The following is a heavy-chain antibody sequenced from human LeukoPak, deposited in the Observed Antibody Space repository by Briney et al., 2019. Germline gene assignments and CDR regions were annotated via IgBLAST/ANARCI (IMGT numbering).Heavy chain of an antibody. J-gene: IGHJ4*02. CDR3: AKPQTYYYDSSGYYYDDY. Sequence: GGSLRLSCAASGFTFSSYAMSWVRQAPGKGLEWVSAISGSGGSTYYADSVKGRFTISRDNSKNTLYLQMNSLRAEDTAVYYCAKPQTYYYDSSGYYYDDYWGQGTLVTGSS. V-gene: IGHV3-23*01. CDR2: ISGSGGST. D-gene: IGHD3-22*01. CDR1: GFTFSSYA.